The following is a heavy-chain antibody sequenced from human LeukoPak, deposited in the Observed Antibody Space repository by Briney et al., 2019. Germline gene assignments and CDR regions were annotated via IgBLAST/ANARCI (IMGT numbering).Heavy chain of an antibody. CDR1: GFTFSSYE. V-gene: IGHV3-48*03. Sequence: QAGGSLSLSCAASGFTFSSYEMNWVRQAPGKGLEWVSYISSSGSTIYYADSVKGRFTISRDNAKNSLYLQMNSLRAEDTAVYCCAELGITMIGGVWGKGTTVTISS. J-gene: IGHJ6*04. CDR2: ISSSGSTI. D-gene: IGHD3-10*02. CDR3: AELGITMIGGV.